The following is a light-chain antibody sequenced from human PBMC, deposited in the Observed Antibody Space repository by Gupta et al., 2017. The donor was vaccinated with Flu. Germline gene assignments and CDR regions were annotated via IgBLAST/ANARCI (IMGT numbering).Light chain of an antibody. J-gene: IGKJ1*01. CDR1: QSVSSN. Sequence: EIMMTQSPATLSVSPGERATLSCRASQSVSSNLAWYQQKPGQAPRLLIYGASTRATGIPARFSGSGSGTEFTLTISSRQSEDFALYYCQQYNNWPPWTFGQGTKVEIK. CDR2: GAS. CDR3: QQYNNWPPWT. V-gene: IGKV3-15*01.